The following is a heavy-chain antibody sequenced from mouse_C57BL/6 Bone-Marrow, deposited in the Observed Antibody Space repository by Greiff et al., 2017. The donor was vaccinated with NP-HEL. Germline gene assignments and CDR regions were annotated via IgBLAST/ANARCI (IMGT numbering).Heavy chain of an antibody. V-gene: IGHV1-66*01. D-gene: IGHD1-1*01. J-gene: IGHJ4*01. Sequence: QVQLQQSGPELVKPGASVKISCKASGYSFTSYYIHWVKQRPGQGLEWIGWIYPGSGNTKYNEKFKGKATLTADTSSSTAYMQLSSLTSEDSAVYYCARPFITTVVAPYAMDYWGQGTSVTVSS. CDR1: GYSFTSYY. CDR3: ARPFITTVVAPYAMDY. CDR2: IYPGSGNT.